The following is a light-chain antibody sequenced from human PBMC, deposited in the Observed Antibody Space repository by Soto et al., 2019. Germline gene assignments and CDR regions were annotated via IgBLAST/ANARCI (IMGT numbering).Light chain of an antibody. J-gene: IGKJ1*01. CDR3: QQRSDWPWT. Sequence: EIVLTQSPATLSLSPGERGTLSCRASESVTDYLAWYQQKPGQAPRLLVYGVSYRAAGIPTRFSGGGSGTDFTLTISNVEPEDFAVYYCQQRSDWPWTFGQGTKV. CDR2: GVS. CDR1: ESVTDY. V-gene: IGKV3-11*01.